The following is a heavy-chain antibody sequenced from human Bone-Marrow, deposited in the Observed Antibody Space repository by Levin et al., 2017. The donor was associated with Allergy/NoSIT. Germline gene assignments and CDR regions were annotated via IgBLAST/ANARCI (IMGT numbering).Heavy chain of an antibody. CDR2: IDWDDDR. CDR3: ARHLTSSDAFDI. CDR1: GFSLSSSGMR. V-gene: IGHV2-70*04. J-gene: IGHJ3*02. Sequence: SGPTLVKPTQTLTLTCAFSGFSLSSSGMRVSWVRQPPGKALEWLARIDWDDDRFYCTSLKTRLTISKDTSRNQVVLRITNMDHEDTATYYCARHLTSSDAFDIWGQGTMVTVSS.